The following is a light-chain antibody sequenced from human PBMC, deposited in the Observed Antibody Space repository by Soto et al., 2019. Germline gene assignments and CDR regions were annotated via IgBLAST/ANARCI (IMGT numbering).Light chain of an antibody. CDR1: QNVAKNY. J-gene: IGKJ1*01. Sequence: EIVLTQSPGTLSLSPGERATLSCRASQNVAKNYLAWYQQEPGQAPRLLIYGASSRATGIPDRFSGSGSGTDFTLTISRLEPEDFAVYYCHQYASSPQTFGQGTKVEIK. CDR2: GAS. CDR3: HQYASSPQT. V-gene: IGKV3-20*01.